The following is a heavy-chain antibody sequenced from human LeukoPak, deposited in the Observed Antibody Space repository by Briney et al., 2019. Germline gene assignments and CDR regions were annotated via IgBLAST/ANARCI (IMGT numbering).Heavy chain of an antibody. V-gene: IGHV3-23*01. CDR3: AKMGVVAARPGTFDY. CDR1: VFTFTSYA. D-gene: IGHD6-6*01. Sequence: GGSLRLSCAASVFTFTSYAMSWVRQAPGKGLEWVSAISGSGGSTYHADSVKGRFTISRDNSKNTLYLQMNSLRAEDTAVYYCAKMGVVAARPGTFDYWGQGTLVTVSS. J-gene: IGHJ4*02. CDR2: ISGSGGST.